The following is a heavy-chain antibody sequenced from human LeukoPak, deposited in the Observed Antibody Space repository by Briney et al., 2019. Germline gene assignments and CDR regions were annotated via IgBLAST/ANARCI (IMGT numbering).Heavy chain of an antibody. D-gene: IGHD3-16*01. Sequence: GGSLRLSCAASGLTFTNYWIHWVRQVPGEGPVWVSRVGSDGHSTNYADSVRGRFTISRDNAKNTVYLQMNTLRDDDTAMYYCVAWGSYVYWGRGALVTVSS. CDR1: GLTFTNYW. J-gene: IGHJ4*02. CDR3: VAWGSYVY. V-gene: IGHV3-74*01. CDR2: VGSDGHST.